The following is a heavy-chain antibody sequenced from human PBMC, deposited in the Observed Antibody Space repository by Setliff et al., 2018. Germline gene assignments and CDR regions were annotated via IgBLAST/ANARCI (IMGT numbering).Heavy chain of an antibody. Sequence: PSETLSLTCSVSGDSIFDNYWSWIRQSPGRGLEWIAYISYTGSTNYNPSLKSRVTISLDTSKNHFSLNLRSVTAADTAVYYCARLSPYNTGPPFDYWGQGTLVTLL. J-gene: IGHJ4*02. CDR1: GDSIFDNY. CDR3: ARLSPYNTGPPFDY. V-gene: IGHV4-59*08. CDR2: ISYTGST. D-gene: IGHD2-8*02.